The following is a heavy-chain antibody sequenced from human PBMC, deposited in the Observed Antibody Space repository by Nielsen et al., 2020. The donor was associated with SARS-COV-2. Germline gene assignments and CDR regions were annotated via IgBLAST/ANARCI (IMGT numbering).Heavy chain of an antibody. J-gene: IGHJ5*02. Sequence: SETLSLTCAVYGGSFSGYYWSWIRQPPGKGLEWIGEINHSGSTIYNPSLKSRVTISVDTSKNQFSLKLSSVTAADTAVYYCARGDRGNWFDPWGQGTLVTVSS. V-gene: IGHV4-34*01. CDR3: ARGDRGNWFDP. D-gene: IGHD1-14*01. CDR1: GGSFSGYY. CDR2: INHSGST.